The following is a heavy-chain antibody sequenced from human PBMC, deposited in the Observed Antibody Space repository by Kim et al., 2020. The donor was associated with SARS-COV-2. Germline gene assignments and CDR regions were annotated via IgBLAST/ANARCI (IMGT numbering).Heavy chain of an antibody. J-gene: IGHJ4*02. V-gene: IGHV4-39*01. Sequence: RVTISVDTSKNQFSLKLSSVTAADTAVYYCARLIRPPSYDILTGYYIDYWGQGTLVTVSS. D-gene: IGHD3-9*01. CDR3: ARLIRPPSYDILTGYYIDY.